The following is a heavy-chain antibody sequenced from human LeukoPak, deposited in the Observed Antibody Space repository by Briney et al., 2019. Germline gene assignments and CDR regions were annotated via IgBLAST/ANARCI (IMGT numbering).Heavy chain of an antibody. CDR1: GYSFTSNH. CDR3: AKIAARDTGEGY. D-gene: IGHD6-6*01. J-gene: IGHJ4*02. CDR2: INPSGDST. V-gene: IGHV1-46*01. Sequence: ASVKVSCKASGYSFTSNHIHWVRQAPGQGLEWMGVINPSGDSTSYAPNFQGRVTVTRDTSTSTVYMELSSLRSEDTAIYYCAKIAARDTGEGYWGQGTLVTVSS.